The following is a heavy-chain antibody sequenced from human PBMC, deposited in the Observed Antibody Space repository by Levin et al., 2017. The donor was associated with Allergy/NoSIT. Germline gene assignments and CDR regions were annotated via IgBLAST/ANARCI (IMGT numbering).Heavy chain of an antibody. V-gene: IGHV4-59*01. D-gene: IGHD1-26*01. CDR1: GGSISSYY. Sequence: SQTLSLTCTVSGGSISSYYCSWIRQPPGKGLEWIGYVYYSGSTDYNPSLKSRVTISVDTSKNQFSLKLRSVTAADTAVYFCAGGLVGSTTPTSYWGQGTPVTVSS. CDR3: AGGLVGSTTPTSY. CDR2: VYYSGST. J-gene: IGHJ4*02.